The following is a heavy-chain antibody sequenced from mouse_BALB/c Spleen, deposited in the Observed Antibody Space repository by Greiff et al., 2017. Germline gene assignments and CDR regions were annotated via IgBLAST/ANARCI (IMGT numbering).Heavy chain of an antibody. CDR2: IYPSDSYT. CDR3: TRSGAFTTVAGGFAY. J-gene: IGHJ3*01. D-gene: IGHD1-1*01. Sequence: QVQLQQPGAELVRPGASVKLSCKASGYTFTSYWINWVKQRPGQGLEWIGNIYPSDSYTNYNQKFKDKATLTVDKSSSTAYMQLSSPTSEDSAVYYCTRSGAFTTVAGGFAYWGQGTLVTVSA. CDR1: GYTFTSYW. V-gene: IGHV1-69*02.